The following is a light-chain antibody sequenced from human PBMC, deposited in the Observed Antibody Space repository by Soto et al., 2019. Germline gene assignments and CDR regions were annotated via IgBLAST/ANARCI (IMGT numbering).Light chain of an antibody. J-gene: IGLJ1*01. V-gene: IGLV1-40*01. Sequence: QSLLTQPPSVSGAPGHRVTISCTGSSSNIGAGYDVHWYQQFPGTAPKLLISANTNRPSGVHDRFSASKSGTSAYLAITGLQADDEADYYFQSYDTSLRGVFGTGTKLTVL. CDR3: QSYDTSLRGV. CDR1: SSNIGAGYD. CDR2: ANT.